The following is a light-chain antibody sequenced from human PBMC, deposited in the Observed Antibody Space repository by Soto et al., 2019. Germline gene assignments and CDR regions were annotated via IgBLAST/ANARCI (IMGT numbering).Light chain of an antibody. CDR3: QRYNNWPPK. Sequence: EIVFTQSPGTLSLSPGERATLSCRASQSLRSNLAWYQQKPGQAPRLLIYDASHRATGIPARFSGSGSGTEFTLTISSLQSEDFAVDYCQRYNNWPPKFGQGTKVDIK. V-gene: IGKV3D-15*01. CDR2: DAS. CDR1: QSLRSN. J-gene: IGKJ1*01.